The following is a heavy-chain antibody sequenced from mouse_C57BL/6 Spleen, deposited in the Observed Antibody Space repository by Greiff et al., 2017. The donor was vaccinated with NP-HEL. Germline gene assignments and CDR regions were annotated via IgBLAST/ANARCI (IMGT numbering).Heavy chain of an antibody. D-gene: IGHD3-3*01. Sequence: EVKLMESGGGLVQSGRSLRLSCATSGFTFSDFYMEWVRQAPGKGLEWIAASRNKANDYTTEYSASVKGRFIVSRDTSQSILYLQMNALRAEDTAIYYCARDAPAGTGYFDVWGTGTTVTVSS. V-gene: IGHV7-1*01. CDR1: GFTFSDFY. J-gene: IGHJ1*03. CDR3: ARDAPAGTGYFDV. CDR2: SRNKANDYTT.